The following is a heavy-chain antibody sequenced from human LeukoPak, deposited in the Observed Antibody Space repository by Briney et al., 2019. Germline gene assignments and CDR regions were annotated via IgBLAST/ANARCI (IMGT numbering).Heavy chain of an antibody. CDR3: ARVYSGSYYSNDAFDI. J-gene: IGHJ3*02. Sequence: SPSETLSLTCTVSGGSISSSSYYWGWIRQPPGKGLEWIGSIYYSGSTYYNPSLKSRVTISVDTSKNQFSLKLSSVTAADTAVYYCARVYSGSYYSNDAFDIWGQGTMVTVSS. CDR1: GGSISSSSYY. CDR2: IYYSGST. V-gene: IGHV4-39*07. D-gene: IGHD1-26*01.